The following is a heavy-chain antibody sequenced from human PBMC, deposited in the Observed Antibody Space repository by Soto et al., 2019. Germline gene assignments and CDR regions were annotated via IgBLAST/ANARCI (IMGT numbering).Heavy chain of an antibody. CDR2: ISSSSSTI. J-gene: IGHJ6*03. CDR3: ARGRYCSGGSCQYYYYYYMDV. Sequence: GGSLRLSCAASGFTFSSYSMNWVRQAPGKGLEWVSYISSSSSTIYYADSVKGRFTISRDNAKNSLYLQMNSLRAEDTAVYYCARGRYCSGGSCQYYYYYYMDVWGKGTTVTVSS. V-gene: IGHV3-48*01. CDR1: GFTFSSYS. D-gene: IGHD2-15*01.